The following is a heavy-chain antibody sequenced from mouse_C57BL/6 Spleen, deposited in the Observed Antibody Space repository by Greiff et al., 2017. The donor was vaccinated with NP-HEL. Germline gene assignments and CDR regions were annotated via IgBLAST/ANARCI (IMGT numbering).Heavy chain of an antibody. J-gene: IGHJ2*01. D-gene: IGHD2-14*01. CDR2: IRSKSNNYAT. V-gene: IGHV10-1*01. CDR1: GFSFNTYA. Sequence: EVQRVESGGGLVQPKGSLKLSCAASGFSFNTYAMNWVRQAPGKGLEWVARIRSKSNNYATYYADSVKDRFTISRDDSESMLYLQMNNLKTEDTAMYYCVRQTIGRSFDYWGQGTTLTVSS. CDR3: VRQTIGRSFDY.